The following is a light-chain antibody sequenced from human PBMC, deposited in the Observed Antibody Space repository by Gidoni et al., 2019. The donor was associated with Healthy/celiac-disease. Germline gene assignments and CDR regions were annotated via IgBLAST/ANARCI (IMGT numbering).Light chain of an antibody. J-gene: IGKJ3*01. CDR3: QQYNSYLFT. Sequence: DIQMTQSLSTLSASVGGRVTITCRASQSISSWLAWYQQKPGKAPKLLIYKASSLESGVPSRFSGSGSGTEFTLTISSLQPDDFATYYCQQYNSYLFTFXPXTKVDIK. CDR1: QSISSW. V-gene: IGKV1-5*03. CDR2: KAS.